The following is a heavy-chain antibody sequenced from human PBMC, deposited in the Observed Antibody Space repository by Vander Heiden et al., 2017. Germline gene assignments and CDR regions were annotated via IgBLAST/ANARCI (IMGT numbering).Heavy chain of an antibody. D-gene: IGHD2-2*02. CDR3: ARGFCTSASCYNYFDY. Sequence: QVQLVQSGAEVKKPGASVKVSCKASGYTFTNYYIHWVRQAPGQGLEGMGIINPSGGSTTYARRFQGRVTMTRDTSTSTVYMELSSLRSEDTAVYYCARGFCTSASCYNYFDYWGQGTLVTVSS. CDR1: GYTFTNYY. CDR2: INPSGGST. V-gene: IGHV1-46*03. J-gene: IGHJ4*02.